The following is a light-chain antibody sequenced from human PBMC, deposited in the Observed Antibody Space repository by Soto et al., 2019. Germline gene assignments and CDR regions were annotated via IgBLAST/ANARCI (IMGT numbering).Light chain of an antibody. CDR3: SSYAGINNLGV. J-gene: IGLJ1*01. CDR1: SSDVGGYKY. V-gene: IGLV2-8*01. CDR2: EVN. Sequence: QSALTQPPSASGSPGQSVTISCTGTSSDVGGYKYVSWYQQHPGKAPKLMIFEVNKRPSGVPDRFSGSKSGNTASLTVSGLPAEDAAVYYYSSYAGINNLGVFGTGTKLTVL.